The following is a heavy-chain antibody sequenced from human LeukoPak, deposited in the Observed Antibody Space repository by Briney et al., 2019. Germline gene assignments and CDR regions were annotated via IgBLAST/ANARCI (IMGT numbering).Heavy chain of an antibody. D-gene: IGHD6-19*01. CDR1: GFTFNNYG. J-gene: IGHJ4*02. CDR2: ISFEGSDK. V-gene: IGHV3-30*03. Sequence: GGSLRLSCAASGFTFNNYGMHWVRQAPGKGLEWVAVISFEGSDKYYAASVKRRFTSSRDNSKNTLYLQMNSLRAEDTAVYYCATNHREAVAGYFVHWGQGTLVTVSS. CDR3: ATNHREAVAGYFVH.